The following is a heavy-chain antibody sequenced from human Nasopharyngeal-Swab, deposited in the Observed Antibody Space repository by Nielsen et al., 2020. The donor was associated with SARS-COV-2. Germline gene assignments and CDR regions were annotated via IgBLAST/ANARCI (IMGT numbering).Heavy chain of an antibody. CDR1: GFTFSSYA. CDR2: IYSGGSST. Sequence: GESLKISCAASGFTFSSYAMSWVRQAPGKGLEWVSVIYSGGSSTYYADSVKGRFTISRDNSKNTLYLQMNSLRAEDTAVYFWALVFDYYDSSGYGWGQGTLVTVSS. J-gene: IGHJ4*02. D-gene: IGHD3-22*01. CDR3: ALVFDYYDSSGYG. V-gene: IGHV3-23*03.